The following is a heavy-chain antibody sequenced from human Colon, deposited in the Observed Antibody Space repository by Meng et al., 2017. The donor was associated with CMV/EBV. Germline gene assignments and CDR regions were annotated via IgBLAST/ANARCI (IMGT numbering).Heavy chain of an antibody. J-gene: IGHJ4*02. D-gene: IGHD2-15*01. CDR1: GYSFSSYW. CDR2: IYPTDSNT. CDR3: ARHAGGSNPLDF. V-gene: IGHV5-51*01. Sequence: KVSCKGSGYSFSSYWIAWMRQMPGKGLEWMGIIYPTDSNTKYSPSFHGQVTISVDRSINTAYLQWSSLKASDTAVHFCARHAGGSNPLDFWGQGTLVTVSS.